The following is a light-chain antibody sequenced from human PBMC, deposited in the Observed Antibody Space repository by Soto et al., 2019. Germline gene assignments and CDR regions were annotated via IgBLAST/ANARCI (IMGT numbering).Light chain of an antibody. V-gene: IGKV3-20*01. CDR2: GAS. CDR1: QSVSSSY. CDR3: QQYGSSPST. Sequence: EIVLTQSPGTLSLSPGERATRSCRASQSVSSSYLAWYQQKPGQAPSLLIYGASSRATAIPDRFSGSGSGTDFTLTISRLKPEDFAVYYCQQYGSSPSTFGPGTKVDIK. J-gene: IGKJ3*01.